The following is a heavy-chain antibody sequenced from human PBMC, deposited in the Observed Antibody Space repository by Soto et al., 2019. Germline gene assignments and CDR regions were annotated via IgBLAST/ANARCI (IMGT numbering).Heavy chain of an antibody. V-gene: IGHV3-30-3*01. D-gene: IGHD3-22*01. CDR2: ISDDGDKV. Sequence: GGSLRLSCAASEFTFSDYAMHWVRQAPGKGLEWVAVISDDGDKVFYADSTKDRLTISRDNSKSTLFLQLTSLGPEDTALYYCARAHYHDSSGPNGHAFDIWGQGTLVTVSS. CDR1: EFTFSDYA. J-gene: IGHJ3*02. CDR3: ARAHYHDSSGPNGHAFDI.